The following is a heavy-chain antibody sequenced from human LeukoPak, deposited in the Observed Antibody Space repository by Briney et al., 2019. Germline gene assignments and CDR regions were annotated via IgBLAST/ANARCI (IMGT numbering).Heavy chain of an antibody. CDR3: ARGRYSLGGDYYYGMDV. CDR2: IYYSGST. CDR1: GGSISSYY. V-gene: IGHV4-59*01. D-gene: IGHD5-18*01. Sequence: SETLSLTCTVSGGSISSYYWSWIRQPPGKGLEWIGYIYYSGSTNYNPSLKSRVTISVDTSKNQFSLKLRSVTAADTAVYYCARGRYSLGGDYYYGMDVWGQGTTVTVSS. J-gene: IGHJ6*02.